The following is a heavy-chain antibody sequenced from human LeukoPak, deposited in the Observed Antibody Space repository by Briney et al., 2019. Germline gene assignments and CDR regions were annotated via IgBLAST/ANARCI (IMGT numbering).Heavy chain of an antibody. CDR3: ARAVAVNGYYFDY. V-gene: IGHV3-11*01. Sequence: GGSLRLSCAASGFTFSDYYMSWIRQAPGKGLEWVSYISSSGSTIHYADSVKGRFTISRDNAKNSLYLQMNSLRAEDTAVYYCARAVAVNGYYFDYWGQGTLVTVSS. CDR1: GFTFSDYY. CDR2: ISSSGSTI. J-gene: IGHJ4*02. D-gene: IGHD6-19*01.